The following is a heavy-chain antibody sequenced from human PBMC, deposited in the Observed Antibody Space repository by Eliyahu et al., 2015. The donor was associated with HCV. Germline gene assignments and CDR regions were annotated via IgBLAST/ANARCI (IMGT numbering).Heavy chain of an antibody. CDR3: ARVSAVAGIVVNYFDY. CDR2: INPNSGGT. Sequence: QVQLVQSGAEVKKPGASVKVSCKASGYTFTGXYMHWVRQAPGQGLEWMGRINPNSGGTNYAQKFQGRVTMTRDTSISTAYMELSRLRSDDTAVYYCARVSAVAGIVVNYFDYWGQGTLVTVSS. J-gene: IGHJ4*02. V-gene: IGHV1-2*06. D-gene: IGHD6-19*01. CDR1: GYTFTGXY.